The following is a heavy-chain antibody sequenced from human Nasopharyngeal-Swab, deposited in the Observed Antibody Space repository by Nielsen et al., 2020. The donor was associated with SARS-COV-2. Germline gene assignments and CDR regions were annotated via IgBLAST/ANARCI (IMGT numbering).Heavy chain of an antibody. D-gene: IGHD6-13*01. CDR3: ARTAAAGTQGDAFDI. J-gene: IGHJ3*02. CDR2: IYHSGST. CDR1: GYSISSGYS. V-gene: IGHV4-38-2*01. Sequence: SETLSLTCAVSGYSISSGYSWGWIRQPPGKGLEWIGSIYHSGSTYYNPSLKSRVTISVDTSKNQFSLKLSSVTAADTAVYYCARTAAAGTQGDAFDIWGQGTMVTVSS.